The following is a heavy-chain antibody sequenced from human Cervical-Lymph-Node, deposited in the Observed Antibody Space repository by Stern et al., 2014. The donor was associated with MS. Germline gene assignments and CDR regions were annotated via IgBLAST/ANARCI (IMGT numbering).Heavy chain of an antibody. CDR2: MSPSTGNT. V-gene: IGHV1-8*01. CDR3: ARYFNPLDY. J-gene: IGHJ4*02. D-gene: IGHD2/OR15-2a*01. Sequence: VQLVESGAAVRKPGASVKVSCKASGYTFTNYDINWVRQATGQGLEWLGWMSPSTGNTGYAQKFQGRVNMTSDTSINTAYMELRNLRSEDTAVYYCARYFNPLDYWGQGTLLTVSS. CDR1: GYTFTNYD.